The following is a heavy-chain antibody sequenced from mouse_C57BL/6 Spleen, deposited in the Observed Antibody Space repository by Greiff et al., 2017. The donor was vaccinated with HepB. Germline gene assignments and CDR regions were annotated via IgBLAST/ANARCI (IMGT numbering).Heavy chain of an antibody. Sequence: QVQLQQPGAELVRPGSSVKLSCKASGYTFTSYWMHWVKQRPIQGLEWIGNIDPSDSETHYNQKFKDKATLTVDKSSSTAYMQLSSLTSEDSAVYYCARNCDGPYYCDYWGQGTTLTVSS. CDR1: GYTFTSYW. J-gene: IGHJ2*01. D-gene: IGHD4-1*01. CDR2: IDPSDSET. V-gene: IGHV1-52*01. CDR3: ARNCDGPYYCDY.